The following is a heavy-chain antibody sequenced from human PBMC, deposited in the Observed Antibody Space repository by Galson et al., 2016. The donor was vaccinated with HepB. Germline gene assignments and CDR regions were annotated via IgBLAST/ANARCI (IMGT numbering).Heavy chain of an antibody. J-gene: IGHJ6*02. V-gene: IGHV2-70*01. CDR2: INWDDGK. D-gene: IGHD7-27*01. CDR1: GFSLSTSGMC. Sequence: PALVKPTQTLTLTCTFSGFSLSTSGMCVSWIRQPPGKALEWLALINWDDGKNYSTSLKTRLTISKDTSKNQVVLTMTNMDPVDTATYFCARTASGASFYYYYGLDVWGQGTTVTVSS. CDR3: ARTASGASFYYYYGLDV.